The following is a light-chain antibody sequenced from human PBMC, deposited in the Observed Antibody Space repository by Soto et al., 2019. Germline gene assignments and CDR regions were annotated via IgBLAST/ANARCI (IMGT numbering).Light chain of an antibody. CDR2: EVS. J-gene: IGLJ1*01. Sequence: QSALTQPPSASGSPGQSVTISCTGTSSDVGGYNYVSWYQQHPGKAPKLLIYEVSKRPSGVPDRFSGSKSGNTASLTVSGLLTDDEADYDGSSYAGSNKRYVFGTGTKLTVL. CDR1: SSDVGGYNY. V-gene: IGLV2-8*01. CDR3: SSYAGSNKRYV.